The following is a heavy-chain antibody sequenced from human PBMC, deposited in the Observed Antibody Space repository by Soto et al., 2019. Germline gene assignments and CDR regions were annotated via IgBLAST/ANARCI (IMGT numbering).Heavy chain of an antibody. CDR3: ARGVATVVTSYFDY. D-gene: IGHD5-12*01. J-gene: IGHJ4*02. V-gene: IGHV4-34*01. CDR2: INHSGST. CDR1: GGSFSGYY. Sequence: QVQLQQWGAGLLKHSETLSLTCAVYGGSFSGYYWSWIRQPPGKGLEWIGEINHSGSTNYNPSLKSRVTISVVTSKNQCSLKLSSVTAADPAVYYCARGVATVVTSYFDYWGQGTLVTVSS.